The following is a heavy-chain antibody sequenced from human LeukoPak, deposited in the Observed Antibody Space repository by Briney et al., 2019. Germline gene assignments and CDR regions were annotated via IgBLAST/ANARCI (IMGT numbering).Heavy chain of an antibody. J-gene: IGHJ5*02. CDR2: IVVGRGET. D-gene: IGHD2-21*02. CDR3: AAETYSDSCCWFDP. Sequence: SVKVSCKTSGLTFSSSAIQWVRQARGQPLEWIGWIVVGRGETKYTQKLQGRVTVTSDLSTSTAYMELSSLRSEDTAVYYCAAETYSDSCCWFDPWGQGTLVTVSS. CDR1: GLTFSSSA. V-gene: IGHV1-58*02.